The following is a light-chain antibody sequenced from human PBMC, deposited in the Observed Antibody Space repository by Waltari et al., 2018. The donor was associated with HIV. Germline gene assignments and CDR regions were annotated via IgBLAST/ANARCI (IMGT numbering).Light chain of an antibody. Sequence: DIVLTQSPLYLDVTPGEPASISCRSSQSLLHSNGYNYLDWYLQKPGQSPQLLIFLGANRASGVPDRFSGSGSGTEFILKISRVEAEDVGHYYCMQALQTPLTFGGGTKVEIK. V-gene: IGKV2-28*01. CDR1: QSLLHSNGYNY. J-gene: IGKJ4*01. CDR3: MQALQTPLT. CDR2: LGA.